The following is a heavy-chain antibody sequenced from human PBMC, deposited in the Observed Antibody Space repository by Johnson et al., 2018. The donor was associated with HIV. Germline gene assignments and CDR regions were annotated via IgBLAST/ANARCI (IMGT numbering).Heavy chain of an antibody. D-gene: IGHD3-22*01. CDR3: ARDPFWLKAFDI. V-gene: IGHV3-7*01. CDR1: GFSFSNYW. Sequence: VQLVESGGGLVQPGGSLRLSCAASGFSFSNYWMSWVRQAPGKGLEWVANIKHNGSAKYYVDSVKGRFTISRDNAKNSLYLQMNSLRAEDTAVYYCARDPFWLKAFDIWGQGTMVTVSS. J-gene: IGHJ3*02. CDR2: IKHNGSAK.